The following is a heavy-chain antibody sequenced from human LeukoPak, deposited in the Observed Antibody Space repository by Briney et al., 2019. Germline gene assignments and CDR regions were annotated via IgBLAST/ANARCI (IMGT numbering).Heavy chain of an antibody. V-gene: IGHV1-69*04. CDR2: IIPILGIA. Sequence: ASVKVSCKASGGTFSSYAISWVRQAPGQGLEWMGRIIPILGIANYAQKFQGKVTITADKSTSTAYMELSSLRSEDTAVYYCASSRCSGGSCYPTSNENWFDPWGQGTLVTVCS. D-gene: IGHD2-15*01. CDR1: GGTFSSYA. J-gene: IGHJ5*02. CDR3: ASSRCSGGSCYPTSNENWFDP.